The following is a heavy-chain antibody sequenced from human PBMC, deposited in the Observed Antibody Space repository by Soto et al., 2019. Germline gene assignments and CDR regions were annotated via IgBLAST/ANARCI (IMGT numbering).Heavy chain of an antibody. J-gene: IGHJ6*02. CDR3: ARSAKNNYYYYGMDV. V-gene: IGHV1-69*13. CDR1: GGTFSSYA. Sequence: ASVKVSCKASGGTFSSYAISWVRQAPGQGLEWMGGIIPIFGTANYAQKFQGRVTITADESTSTAYMELSSLRSEDTAVYYCARSAKNNYYYYGMDVWGQGTTVTVSS. CDR2: IIPIFGTA.